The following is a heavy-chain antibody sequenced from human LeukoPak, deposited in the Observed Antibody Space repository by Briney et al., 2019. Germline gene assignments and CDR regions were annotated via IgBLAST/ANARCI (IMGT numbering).Heavy chain of an antibody. V-gene: IGHV3-7*01. CDR3: ATDRGWRTSGNYLYYFEY. CDR1: GFIFTNYF. D-gene: IGHD3-3*01. J-gene: IGHJ4*02. Sequence: GGSLRLSCAASGFIFTNYFMSWVRQAPGKGLEWVASIKHDGSEKYYVDSVRGRFTISRDNTMNSLYLQMSSLRAEDTAVYYCATDRGWRTSGNYLYYFEYWDQGTLVTYSS. CDR2: IKHDGSEK.